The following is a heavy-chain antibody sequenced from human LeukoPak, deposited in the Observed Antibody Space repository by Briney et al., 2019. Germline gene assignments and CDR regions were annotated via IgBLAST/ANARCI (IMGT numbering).Heavy chain of an antibody. J-gene: IGHJ4*02. CDR1: GYSFTSYW. Sequence: GESLKISCKGSGYSFTSYWIGWVRQMPGKGLEWMGIIYPGDSDTRYSPSFQGQVTISADKSISTAYLQWSSLKASDTAMYYCARHLTAGSSGYYWSQDYYFDHWGQGTLVTVSS. CDR3: ARHLTAGSSGYYWSQDYYFDH. V-gene: IGHV5-51*01. D-gene: IGHD3-22*01. CDR2: IYPGDSDT.